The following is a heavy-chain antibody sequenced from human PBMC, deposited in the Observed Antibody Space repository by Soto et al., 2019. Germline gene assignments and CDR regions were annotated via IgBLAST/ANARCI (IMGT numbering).Heavy chain of an antibody. J-gene: IGHJ4*02. CDR1: GGSFSGYY. V-gene: IGHV4-34*01. CDR3: ARRIHPYYFDY. CDR2: ITHSGST. Sequence: SETLSLTCAVYGGSFSGYYWSWIRQPPGKGLEWIGEITHSGSTNYNPSLKSRVTISVDTSKNQFSLKLSSVTAADTAVYYCARRIHPYYFDYWGQGTLVTVSS.